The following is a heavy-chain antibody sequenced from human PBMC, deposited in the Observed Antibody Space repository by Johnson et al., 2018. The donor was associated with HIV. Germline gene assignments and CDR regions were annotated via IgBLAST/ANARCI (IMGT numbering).Heavy chain of an antibody. D-gene: IGHD6-13*01. V-gene: IGHV3-30*02. J-gene: IGHJ3*02. CDR1: GFTFSGSA. Sequence: QVQLVESGGGLVQPGGSLKLSCAASGFTFSGSAMHWVRQASGKGLEWVAFIRYDGSNKYYADSVKGRFTISRDNSKNTLYLQMNSLRAGDTAVYYCARGKGAAAAEAFDIWGQGTMVTVSS. CDR2: IRYDGSNK. CDR3: ARGKGAAAAEAFDI.